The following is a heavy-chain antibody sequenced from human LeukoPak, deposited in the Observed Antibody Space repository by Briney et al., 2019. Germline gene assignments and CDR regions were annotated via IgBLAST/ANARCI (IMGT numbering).Heavy chain of an antibody. Sequence: SETLSLTCTVSGYSISSGYYWGWIRQSPGKGLEWIATIFHSGSIYYSPSLKSRVPLSVDTSKNQFFLKLNSVNAADTAVYYCARMGVSYYYDSSTYYPLAFDVWGQGTVVSVSS. CDR3: ARMGVSYYYDSSTYYPLAFDV. V-gene: IGHV4-38-2*02. CDR2: IFHSGSI. CDR1: GYSISSGYY. J-gene: IGHJ3*01. D-gene: IGHD3-22*01.